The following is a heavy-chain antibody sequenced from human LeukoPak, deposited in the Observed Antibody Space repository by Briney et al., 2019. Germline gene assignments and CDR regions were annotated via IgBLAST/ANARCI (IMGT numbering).Heavy chain of an antibody. CDR3: AGNAGSYFEFAP. J-gene: IGHJ5*02. V-gene: IGHV1-18*01. D-gene: IGHD1-26*01. Sequence: ASVKVSCKSSGYTFSTYGLSWVRQAPGQGLEWMGSISGNSGKTHYAQKFQERVTLTTDTSSNTAFIELRSLRSDETAMYYCAGNAGSYFEFAPWGQGTLVTVSS. CDR2: ISGNSGKT. CDR1: GYTFSTYG.